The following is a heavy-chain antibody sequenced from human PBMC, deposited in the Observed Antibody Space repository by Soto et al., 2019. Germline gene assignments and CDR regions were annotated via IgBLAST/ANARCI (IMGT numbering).Heavy chain of an antibody. D-gene: IGHD3-3*01. Sequence: PSETLSLTCTVSGGSISSSSYYWGWIRQPPGKGLEWIGSIYYSGSTYYNPSLKSRVTISVDTSKNQFSLKLSSVTAADTAVYYCARVYYDFWSGYSLNWFDTWGQGTLVTVSS. V-gene: IGHV4-39*01. J-gene: IGHJ5*02. CDR1: GGSISSSSYY. CDR2: IYYSGST. CDR3: ARVYYDFWSGYSLNWFDT.